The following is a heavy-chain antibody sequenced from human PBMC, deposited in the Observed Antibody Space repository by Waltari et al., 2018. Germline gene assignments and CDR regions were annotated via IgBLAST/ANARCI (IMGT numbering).Heavy chain of an antibody. V-gene: IGHV3-7*01. CDR1: GFTLSSYR. CDR2: IRQDGSEK. D-gene: IGHD5-12*01. J-gene: IGHJ4*02. CDR3: ARSPWLQLADY. Sequence: EVQLVESGGGLVQPGGSLRISCAASGFTLSSYRLRWCRQAPGKGLEGVANIRQDGSEKYYVDSVKGRFTISRDNAKNSRYLQMNSLRAEDTAVYYCARSPWLQLADYWGQGTLVTVSS.